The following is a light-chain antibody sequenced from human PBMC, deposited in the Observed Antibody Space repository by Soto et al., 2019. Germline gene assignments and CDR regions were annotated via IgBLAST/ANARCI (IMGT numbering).Light chain of an antibody. J-gene: IGKJ4*01. CDR2: DAS. Sequence: EIVLTQSPGTLSLSPGERATLSCRASQSVGNNNLAGYQQKPGQAPRFLIYDASSRATGIPDRFSGSGSGTDCTRTISRLEPEVFAVYYCQQYGSTPLTFGGGTKVEIK. CDR1: QSVGNNN. CDR3: QQYGSTPLT. V-gene: IGKV3-20*01.